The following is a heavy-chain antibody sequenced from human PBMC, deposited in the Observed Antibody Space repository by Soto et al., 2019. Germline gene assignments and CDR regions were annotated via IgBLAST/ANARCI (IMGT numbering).Heavy chain of an antibody. V-gene: IGHV4-61*01. CDR1: AGSVNSDNYY. D-gene: IGHD1-26*01. J-gene: IGHJ6*02. CDR2: LYYSGST. Sequence: QVQLQESGPGLVKPSETLSLTCTVSAGSVNSDNYYWSWIRQPPEKRLQWIGSLYYSGSTNYDLSLESRVTIAVDTSKNPFSVKLSSVTAADAVVYCWARETREVSSSGGLDVWGQGTTVTFSS. CDR3: ARETREVSSSGGLDV.